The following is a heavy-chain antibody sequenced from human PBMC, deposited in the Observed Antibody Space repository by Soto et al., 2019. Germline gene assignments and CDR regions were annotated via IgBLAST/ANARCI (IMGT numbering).Heavy chain of an antibody. Sequence: QVQLVESGGGLVKPGGSLRLSCAASGFTFSDYYMSWIRQAPGKGLEWVSYISSSSSYTNYADSVKGRFTISRDNAKNSLYLQMNGLRAEDTAVYYCARWYCGGACNYYYYGMDVWGQGTKVTVAS. V-gene: IGHV3-11*06. CDR3: ARWYCGGACNYYYYGMDV. CDR1: GFTFSDYY. CDR2: ISSSSSYT. D-gene: IGHD2-21*02. J-gene: IGHJ6*02.